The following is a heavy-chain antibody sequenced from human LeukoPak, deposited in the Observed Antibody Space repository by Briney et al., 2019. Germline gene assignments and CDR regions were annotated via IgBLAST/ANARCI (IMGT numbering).Heavy chain of an antibody. CDR3: ARGPTKIETGYFDY. J-gene: IGHJ4*03. D-gene: IGHD1-1*01. V-gene: IGHV4-34*01. CDR2: VNHRGDT. CDR1: GGSFTGYY. Sequence: PSETLSLTCADYGGSFTGYYWSWIRQSPGKGLQWIAEVNHRGDTNYNPSVKGRVTISVDTSKNQFSLKVTSLTAADTAVYYCARGPTKIETGYFDYWGQGTLVTVSS.